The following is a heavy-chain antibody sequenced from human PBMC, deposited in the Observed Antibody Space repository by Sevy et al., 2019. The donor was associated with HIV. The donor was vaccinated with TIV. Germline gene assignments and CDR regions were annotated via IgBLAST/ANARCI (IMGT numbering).Heavy chain of an antibody. V-gene: IGHV3-9*01. Sequence: GGSLRLSCAASGFTFDDYAMHWVRQAPGKGLEWVSTINWNSGVIGYADSVKGRFTISRDNAKNSLYLQMNSLRAEDKALYYCAKDRWQLLYYGMDVWGQGTTVTVSS. CDR2: INWNSGVI. J-gene: IGHJ6*02. CDR1: GFTFDDYA. D-gene: IGHD2-15*01. CDR3: AKDRWQLLYYGMDV.